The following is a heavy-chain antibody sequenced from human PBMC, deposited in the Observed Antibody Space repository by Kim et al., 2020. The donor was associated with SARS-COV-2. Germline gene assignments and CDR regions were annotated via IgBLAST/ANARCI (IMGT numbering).Heavy chain of an antibody. Sequence: SVKVSCKASGGTFSSYAISWVRQAPGQGLEWMGRIIPILGIANYAQKFQGRVTITADKSTSTAYMELSSLRSEDTAVYYCAREGDVVVPAYFDYWGQGTLVTVSS. D-gene: IGHD2-2*01. V-gene: IGHV1-69*04. CDR2: IIPILGIA. CDR1: GGTFSSYA. J-gene: IGHJ4*02. CDR3: AREGDVVVPAYFDY.